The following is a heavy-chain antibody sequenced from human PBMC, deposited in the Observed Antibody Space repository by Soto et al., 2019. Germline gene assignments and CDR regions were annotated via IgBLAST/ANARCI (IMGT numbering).Heavy chain of an antibody. CDR2: ISTSSSTK. CDR3: ARSPWDY. CDR1: GFTFSNFS. J-gene: IGHJ4*02. V-gene: IGHV3-48*02. Sequence: GGSLILSCAAPGFTFSNFSMNWVRQAPGKGLEWVSYISTSSSTKYYADSVKGRFTISRDNAKNSLYLQMHSLRDEDTAVYYCARSPWDYWGQGT.